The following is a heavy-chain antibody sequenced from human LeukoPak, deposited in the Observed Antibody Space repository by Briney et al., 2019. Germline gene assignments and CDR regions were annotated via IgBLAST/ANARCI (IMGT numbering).Heavy chain of an antibody. Sequence: SETLSLTCTVSGGSISSYYWSWIRQPPGKGLEWIGYVHYNGNSNSNPSLKSRVTISLDTSKNQFSLNLNSVTAADTAVYYCARESPGRLGDYFDYWGQGTLVTVSS. V-gene: IGHV4-59*01. CDR2: VHYNGNS. CDR3: ARESPGRLGDYFDY. D-gene: IGHD3-16*01. J-gene: IGHJ4*02. CDR1: GGSISSYY.